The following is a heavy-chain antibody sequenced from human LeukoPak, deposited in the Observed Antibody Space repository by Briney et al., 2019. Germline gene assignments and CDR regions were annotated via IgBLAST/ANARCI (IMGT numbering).Heavy chain of an antibody. CDR3: AREVVVVPAAMGGYYFDY. J-gene: IGHJ4*02. CDR1: GGTFSSYA. Sequence: ASVKVSCKASGGTFSSYAISWVRQAPGQGLEWMGRIIPILGIANYAQKFQGRVTITADKSTSTAYMELSSLRSEDTAVYYCAREVVVVPAAMGGYYFDYWGQGTLVTVSS. CDR2: IIPILGIA. V-gene: IGHV1-69*04. D-gene: IGHD2-2*01.